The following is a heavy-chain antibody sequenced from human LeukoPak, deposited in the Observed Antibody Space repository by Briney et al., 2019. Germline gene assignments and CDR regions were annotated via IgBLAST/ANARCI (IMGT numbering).Heavy chain of an antibody. D-gene: IGHD3-10*01. CDR3: ARSYYYGSGSYPHDAFDI. V-gene: IGHV1-69*01. J-gene: IGHJ3*02. CDR1: GGTFSSYA. Sequence: GSSVKVSCKASGGTFSSYAISWVRQAPGQGLEWMGGIIPIFCTANYAQKFQGRVTITAEESTSTAYMELSSLRSEDTAVYYCARSYYYGSGSYPHDAFDIWGQGTMVTVSS. CDR2: IIPIFCTA.